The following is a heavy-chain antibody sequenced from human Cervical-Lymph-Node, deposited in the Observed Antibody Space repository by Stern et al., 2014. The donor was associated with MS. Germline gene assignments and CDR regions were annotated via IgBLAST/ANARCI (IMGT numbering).Heavy chain of an antibody. CDR2: LNSNGGST. CDR3: ARAFCTGGVCYSFPFYGMDV. J-gene: IGHJ6*02. CDR1: GFIFDDYG. Sequence: EVQLVESGGGVVRPGGSLRLSCAASGFIFDDYGMSLVRQVPGKGPAWGSALNSNGGSTDYAASVKGRFTISRDNAKKSLYLRMNSLRVEDTAVYHCARAFCTGGVCYSFPFYGMDVWGQGTTVTVSS. V-gene: IGHV3-20*01. D-gene: IGHD2-8*02.